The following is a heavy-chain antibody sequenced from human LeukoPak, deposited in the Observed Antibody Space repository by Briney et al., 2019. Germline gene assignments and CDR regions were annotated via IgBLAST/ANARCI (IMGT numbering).Heavy chain of an antibody. D-gene: IGHD4-17*01. CDR1: GGSISSYY. CDR2: IYHTGST. J-gene: IGHJ4*02. V-gene: IGHV4-59*01. CDR3: ARDSGDYSFFDY. Sequence: PSETLSLTCTVFGGSISSYYWSWIRQPPGKGLEWIGYIYHTGSTNYDPSLKSRVTISVDTSKNQFSLKLTSMTAADTAVYYCARDSGDYSFFDYWGQGTLVTVSS.